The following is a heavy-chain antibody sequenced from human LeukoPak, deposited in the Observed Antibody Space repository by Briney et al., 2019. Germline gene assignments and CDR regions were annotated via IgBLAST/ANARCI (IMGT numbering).Heavy chain of an antibody. Sequence: SETLSLTCTVSGGSINSGDYHWSWIRQPPGKGLEWIGYIFYSGSTYYNPSLKSRVTMSVDTSKTQFSLKLSSVTAADTAVYYCARTDSGFYSKFDLWGQGTLVTVSS. V-gene: IGHV4-30-4*01. CDR2: IFYSGST. CDR3: ARTDSGFYSKFDL. J-gene: IGHJ4*02. D-gene: IGHD3-22*01. CDR1: GGSINSGDYH.